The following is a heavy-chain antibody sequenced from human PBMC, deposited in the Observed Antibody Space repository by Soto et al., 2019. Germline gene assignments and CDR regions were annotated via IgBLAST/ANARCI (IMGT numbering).Heavy chain of an antibody. Sequence: ASVKVSCKASGYTFSSSGFTWVRQAPGQGLEWMGWISANSGNTNYAQKLQGRVTMTTDTSTSTAYMELRGLRSDDTAVYYCARGRQKWRRNDAFDIWGQGTLVTVSS. CDR1: GYTFSSSG. V-gene: IGHV1-18*01. CDR3: ARGRQKWRRNDAFDI. D-gene: IGHD5-12*01. J-gene: IGHJ3*02. CDR2: ISANSGNT.